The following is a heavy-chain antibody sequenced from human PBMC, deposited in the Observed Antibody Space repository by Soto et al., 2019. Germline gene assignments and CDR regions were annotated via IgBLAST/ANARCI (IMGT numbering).Heavy chain of an antibody. CDR1: GGSISSYY. J-gene: IGHJ4*02. CDR3: ARHYGPYYFVS. D-gene: IGHD4-17*01. CDR2: IYYSGST. V-gene: IGHV4-59*08. Sequence: QVQLQESGPGLVKPSETLSLTCTVSGGSISSYYWSWIRQPPGKGLEWIGYIYYSGSTNYNPSLKSRVTIAIDTSKVQFSLKLSSVTVADTAVYAGARHYGPYYFVSWGQGTLVTVSS.